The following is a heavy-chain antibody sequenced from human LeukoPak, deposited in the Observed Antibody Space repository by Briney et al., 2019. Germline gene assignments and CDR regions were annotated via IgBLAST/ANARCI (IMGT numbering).Heavy chain of an antibody. CDR3: ARERVATIHVDAFDI. D-gene: IGHD5-24*01. Sequence: GGSLRLPCAASGFTFSSYEMNWVRQAPGKGVEGVSYISSSGSTIYYADTVKGRFTISRDNAKNSLYLQMNSLRAEDTAVYYCARERVATIHVDAFDIWGQGTMVTVSS. J-gene: IGHJ3*02. CDR1: GFTFSSYE. CDR2: ISSSGSTI. V-gene: IGHV3-48*03.